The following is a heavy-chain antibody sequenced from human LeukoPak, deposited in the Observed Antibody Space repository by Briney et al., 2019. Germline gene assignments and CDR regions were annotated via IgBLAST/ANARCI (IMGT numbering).Heavy chain of an antibody. CDR3: ARGNSGSYDY. J-gene: IGHJ4*02. CDR1: GFTFSSYA. V-gene: IGHV3-33*08. D-gene: IGHD1-26*01. CDR2: IWYDGSKN. Sequence: QPGGSLRLSCAASGFTFSSYAMPWVRQAPGKGLEWVAVIWYDGSKNYYADSVKGRFTISRDNSKNTMYLQMNSLRAEDTAVYYCARGNSGSYDYWGQGTLVTVSS.